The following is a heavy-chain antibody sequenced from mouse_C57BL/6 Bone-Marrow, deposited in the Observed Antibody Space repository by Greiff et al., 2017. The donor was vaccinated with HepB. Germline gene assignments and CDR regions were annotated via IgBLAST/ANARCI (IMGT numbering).Heavy chain of an antibody. D-gene: IGHD1-1*01. V-gene: IGHV2-5*01. J-gene: IGHJ1*03. Sequence: VKLMESGPGLVQPSQSLSITCTVSGFSLTSYGVHWVRQSPGKGLEWLGVIWRGGSTDYNAAFMSRLSITKDNSKSQVFFKMNSLQADDTAIYYCAKRGATVDWYFDVWGTGTTVTVSS. CDR1: GFSLTSYG. CDR3: AKRGATVDWYFDV. CDR2: IWRGGST.